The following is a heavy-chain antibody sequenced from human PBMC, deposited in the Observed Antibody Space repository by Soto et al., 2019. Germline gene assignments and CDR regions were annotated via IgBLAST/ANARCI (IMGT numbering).Heavy chain of an antibody. V-gene: IGHV3-9*01. D-gene: IGHD3-16*01. CDR2: ISLNSGSI. CDR3: AKDIRRSGPNDAFDI. J-gene: IGHJ3*02. CDR1: GFTFDYYA. Sequence: GGSRRLSWAASGFTFDYYAMHWVRQAPGKGLEWVSGISLNSGSIGYADSVKGRFTISRDNAKNSLYLQMNSLRAEDTALYYCAKDIRRSGPNDAFDIWGQGTMVTVSS.